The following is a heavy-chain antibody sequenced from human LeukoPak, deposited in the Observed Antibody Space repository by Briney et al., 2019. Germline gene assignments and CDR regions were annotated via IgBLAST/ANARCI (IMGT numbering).Heavy chain of an antibody. CDR2: IIPILGIA. J-gene: IGHJ6*02. CDR3: ARDRWTIFGDYYYGMDV. CDR1: GGTFSSYA. D-gene: IGHD3-3*01. Sequence: GASVKVSCKASGGTFSSYAISWVRQAPGQGLEWMGRIIPILGIANYAQKFQGRVTITADKSTSTAYMELSSLRSEDTAVYYCARDRWTIFGDYYYGMDVWGQGTTVTVSS. V-gene: IGHV1-69*04.